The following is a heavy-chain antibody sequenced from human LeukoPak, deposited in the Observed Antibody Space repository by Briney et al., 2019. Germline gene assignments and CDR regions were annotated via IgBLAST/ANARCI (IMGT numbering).Heavy chain of an antibody. J-gene: IGHJ5*02. CDR2: IYYSEST. CDR1: GGSISSSSYY. CDR3: ARLVPPGWFDP. Sequence: PSETLSPTCTVSGGSISSSSYYWGWIRQPPGKGLEWIANIYYSESTYFNPSLKSRVTISIDTSKNQYSLKLTSVTAADTAVYYCARLVPPGWFDPWGQGTLVIVSS. V-gene: IGHV4-39*01.